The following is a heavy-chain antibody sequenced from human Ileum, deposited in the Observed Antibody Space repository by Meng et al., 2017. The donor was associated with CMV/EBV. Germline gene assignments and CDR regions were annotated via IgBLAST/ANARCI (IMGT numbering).Heavy chain of an antibody. V-gene: IGHV7-4-1*02. CDR3: ATGSVAADGKGY. J-gene: IGHJ4*02. CDR2: INNKTGNP. Sequence: QVQLVQSESELNKPGASVKISCKASGYTFSRYNINWVRQAPGQWLEWMGYINNKTGNPTYVQGFTGRFVFSLDTSVSTAYLQISSLKAEDTAVYYCATGSVAADGKGYWGQGTLVTVSS. D-gene: IGHD6-13*01. CDR1: GYTFSRYN.